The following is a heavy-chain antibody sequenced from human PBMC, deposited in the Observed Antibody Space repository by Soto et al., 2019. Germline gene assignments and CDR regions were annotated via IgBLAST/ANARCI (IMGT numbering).Heavy chain of an antibody. J-gene: IGHJ5*02. V-gene: IGHV4-59*01. CDR2: IYDNGRT. Sequence: QVQLQESGPGLVKPSETLSLTCTVSGGSINTYYWSWIRQSPGKGLEWIGYIYDNGRTHYSPSLISRVTISVDTSKKQVSLKMSSVTAADTAMYYCARGLGGAAVDNWFDPWGQGTLVTVSS. D-gene: IGHD6-13*01. CDR1: GGSINTYY. CDR3: ARGLGGAAVDNWFDP.